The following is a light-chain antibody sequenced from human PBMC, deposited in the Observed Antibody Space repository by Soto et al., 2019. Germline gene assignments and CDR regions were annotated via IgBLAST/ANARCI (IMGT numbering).Light chain of an antibody. J-gene: IGKJ4*01. CDR2: GAS. Sequence: EIVLTQSPGTLSWSLGERATLSCRASQSVSQYLAWYQQKPGQAPRLLIYGASSRANGIPDRFSGSGSGTDFTLTINGLEPEDFAVYYCQQYNIWPPLTFGGGTRVE. V-gene: IGKV3-20*01. CDR3: QQYNIWPPLT. CDR1: QSVSQY.